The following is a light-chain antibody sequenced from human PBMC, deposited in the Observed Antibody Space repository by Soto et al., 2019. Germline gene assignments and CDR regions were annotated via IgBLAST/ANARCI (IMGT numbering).Light chain of an antibody. CDR1: SSDVGSYNL. CDR3: CSYAGSTTYV. CDR2: EGS. J-gene: IGLJ1*01. V-gene: IGLV2-23*01. Sequence: QSVLTQPASVSGAPGQTIPFSCTGTSSDVGSYNLVSWYQQHPGKAPKLMIYEGSKRPSGVSNRFSGSKSGNTASLTISGLQAEDEADYYCCSYAGSTTYVFGTGTKVTV.